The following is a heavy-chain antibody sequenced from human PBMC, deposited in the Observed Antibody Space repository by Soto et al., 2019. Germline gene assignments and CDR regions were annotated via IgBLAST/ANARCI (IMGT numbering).Heavy chain of an antibody. Sequence: QVQLVESGGGVVQHGRSLRLSCAASGFTFSKYGFHWVRQAPGKGLEWVAVIVNDGSEKYHADSVEGRFTISRDNSKDTLFLQMNSLRAEDPAVYYGARDDAFQNETGFDIWGEWTMVTVSS. CDR2: IVNDGSEK. J-gene: IGHJ3*02. CDR3: ARDDAFQNETGFDI. D-gene: IGHD1-1*01. V-gene: IGHV3-33*01. CDR1: GFTFSKYG.